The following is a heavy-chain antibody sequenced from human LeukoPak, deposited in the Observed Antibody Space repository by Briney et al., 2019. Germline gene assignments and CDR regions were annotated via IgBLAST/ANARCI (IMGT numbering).Heavy chain of an antibody. CDR1: GFTFSSYA. Sequence: PGRSLRLSCAASGFTFSSYAMHWVRQAPGKGLEWVAVISYDGSSKYYADSVKGRFTISRDNSKNTLYLQMNSLRAEDTAVYYCARVAVAGTNLYFDYWGQGTLVTVSS. J-gene: IGHJ4*02. D-gene: IGHD6-19*01. V-gene: IGHV3-30*04. CDR3: ARVAVAGTNLYFDY. CDR2: ISYDGSSK.